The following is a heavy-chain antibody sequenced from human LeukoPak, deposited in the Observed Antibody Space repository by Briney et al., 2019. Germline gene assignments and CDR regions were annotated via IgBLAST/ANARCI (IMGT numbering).Heavy chain of an antibody. V-gene: IGHV3-74*01. J-gene: IGHJ4*02. D-gene: IGHD4-17*01. CDR3: AKTTWPAYFDY. CDR1: RFTFSSYW. Sequence: GGSLRLSSAASRFTFSSYWMHWVRQAPGKGLVWVSRINSDGSSTSYADSVKGRFTISRDNAKNTPYLQMNSLRAEDTAVYYCAKTTWPAYFDYWGQGTLVTVSS. CDR2: INSDGSST.